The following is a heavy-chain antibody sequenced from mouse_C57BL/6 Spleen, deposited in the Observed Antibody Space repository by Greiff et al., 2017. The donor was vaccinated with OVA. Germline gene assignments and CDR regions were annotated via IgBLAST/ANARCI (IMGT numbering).Heavy chain of an antibody. CDR1: GYTFTEYT. CDR3: ARHASPYYGNLHWYFDV. Sequence: QVQLQQSGAELVKPGASVKLSCKASGYTFTEYTIHWVKQRSGQGLEWIGWFYPGSGSIKYNEKFKDKATLTADKSSSTVYMELSRLTSEDSAVYFCARHASPYYGNLHWYFDVWGTGTTVTVSS. J-gene: IGHJ1*03. D-gene: IGHD2-10*01. V-gene: IGHV1-62-2*01. CDR2: FYPGSGSI.